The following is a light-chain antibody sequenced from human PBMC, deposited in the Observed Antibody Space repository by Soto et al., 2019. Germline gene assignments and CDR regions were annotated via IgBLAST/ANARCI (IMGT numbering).Light chain of an antibody. J-gene: IGKJ1*01. Sequence: EIVLTQSPGTLSLFPGGRATLSCRASQSVNNNYLAWYQQKPGQAPKLLLYGASNRATGIPDRFSGSGSGTDLTATISRLGTEDLEACDCQQYGNRPWTFGQGAEVEVK. CDR1: QSVNNNY. CDR3: QQYGNRPWT. CDR2: GAS. V-gene: IGKV3-20*01.